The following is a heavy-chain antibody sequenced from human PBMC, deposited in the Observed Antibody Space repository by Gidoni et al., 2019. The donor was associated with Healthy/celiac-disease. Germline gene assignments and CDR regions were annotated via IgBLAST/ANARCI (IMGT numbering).Heavy chain of an antibody. V-gene: IGHV3-7*01. CDR2: IKQDGSEK. Sequence: GKGLEWVANIKQDGSEKYYVDSVKGRFTISRDNAKNSLYLQMNSLRAEDTAVYYCARDGWAVTTGFDYWGQGTLVTVSS. D-gene: IGHD4-17*01. CDR3: ARDGWAVTTGFDY. J-gene: IGHJ4*02.